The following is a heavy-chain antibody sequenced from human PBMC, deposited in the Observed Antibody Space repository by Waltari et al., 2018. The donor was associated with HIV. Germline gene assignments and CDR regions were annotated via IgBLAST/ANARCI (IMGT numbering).Heavy chain of an antibody. J-gene: IGHJ5*02. CDR1: GGSVTSSTYY. Sequence: QLQLQESGPGLVKPSETLSRTCTVPGGSVTSSTYYWGWIRQAPGRGLEWIGAISYSGSAYYNPSLESRVTISLDTSKNQFSLKLQSVTAADTAVYYCAGAPNGDFSWLDPWGQGTLVTVSS. D-gene: IGHD4-17*01. V-gene: IGHV4-39*07. CDR3: AGAPNGDFSWLDP. CDR2: ISYSGSA.